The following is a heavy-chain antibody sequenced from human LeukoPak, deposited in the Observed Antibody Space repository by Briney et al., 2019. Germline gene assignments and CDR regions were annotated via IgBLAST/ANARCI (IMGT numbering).Heavy chain of an antibody. CDR3: ARRGGTVATIGDDFDY. V-gene: IGHV3-74*01. J-gene: IGHJ4*02. Sequence: GGSLRLSCSASGFTLSNYWIHWVRQAPGKGLVWVSRINTDGSSTNYADSVRGRFTVSRDNAKNTLYLQMNSLRAEDTAIYYCARRGGTVATIGDDFDYWGQGTVVTVSS. CDR1: GFTLSNYW. CDR2: INTDGSST. D-gene: IGHD5-12*01.